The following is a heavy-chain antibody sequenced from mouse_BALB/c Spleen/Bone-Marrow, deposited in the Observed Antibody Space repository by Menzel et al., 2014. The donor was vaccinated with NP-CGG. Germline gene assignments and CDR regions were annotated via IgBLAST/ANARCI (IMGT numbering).Heavy chain of an antibody. D-gene: IGHD2-2*01. Sequence: LLESGPELVKPGASVKMSCKASGYTFTSYVMHWVKQKPGQGLEWIGYINPYNDGTKYNEKFKGKATLTSDKSSSTAYMELGSLTSEDSAVYYCARSLYGYDWYFDVWGAGTTVTVSS. CDR2: INPYNDGT. CDR1: GYTFTSYV. CDR3: ARSLYGYDWYFDV. J-gene: IGHJ1*01. V-gene: IGHV1-14*01.